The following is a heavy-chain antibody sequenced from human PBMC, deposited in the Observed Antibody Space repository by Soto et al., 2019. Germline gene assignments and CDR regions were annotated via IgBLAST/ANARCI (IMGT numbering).Heavy chain of an antibody. CDR3: ATELGDNPASPFDS. Sequence: QVQLVQSGAEVKKPGSSVKVSCKASGVTFSSETISWVRQAPGQGLEWVGGFIPLFGTANYAQKFQVRVTITADESTSTLYIELSSLRSDDTAVYYCATELGDNPASPFDSWGQGTLVTVSS. D-gene: IGHD2-21*01. CDR1: GVTFSSET. V-gene: IGHV1-69*01. J-gene: IGHJ4*02. CDR2: FIPLFGTA.